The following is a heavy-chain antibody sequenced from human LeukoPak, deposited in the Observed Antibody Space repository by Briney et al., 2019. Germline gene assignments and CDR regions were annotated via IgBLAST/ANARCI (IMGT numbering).Heavy chain of an antibody. CDR3: ARDGGGGEDYYYYYYMGV. Sequence: SETLSLTCTVSGSSISSGDYYWSWIRQPPGKGLEWIGYIYYSGSTYYNPSLKSRVTISVDTSKNQFSLKLSSVTAADTAVYYCARDGGGGEDYYYYYYMGVWGKGTTVTVSS. V-gene: IGHV4-30-4*08. D-gene: IGHD2-21*01. CDR2: IYYSGST. J-gene: IGHJ6*03. CDR1: GSSISSGDYY.